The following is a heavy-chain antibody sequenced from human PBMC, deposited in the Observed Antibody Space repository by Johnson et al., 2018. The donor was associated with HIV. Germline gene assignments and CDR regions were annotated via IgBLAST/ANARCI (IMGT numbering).Heavy chain of an antibody. J-gene: IGHJ3*02. CDR3: ARDLHYDSSGYFPLDI. V-gene: IGHV3-20*04. CDR2: INWNGGST. Sequence: EVLLVESGGGLVKPGGSLRLSCAASGFTFSDSYMSWVRQAPGKGLEWVSGINWNGGSTGYADSVKGRFTISRDNAKNSLYLQMNSLRAEDTAVYYCARDLHYDSSGYFPLDIWGQGTMVTVSS. CDR1: GFTFSDSY. D-gene: IGHD3-22*01.